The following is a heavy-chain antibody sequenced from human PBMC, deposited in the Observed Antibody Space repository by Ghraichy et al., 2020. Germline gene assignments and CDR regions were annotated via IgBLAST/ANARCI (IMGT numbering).Heavy chain of an antibody. CDR3: ASQTEVDYGMDV. Sequence: SETLSLTCAVYGGSSRGYYWSWIRQPPGEGLEWIGEINHGGITNYNPSLKSRVTISVDASKNQFSLELSSVTAADTAVYFCASQTEVDYGMDVWGQGTMVTVSS. V-gene: IGHV4-34*01. CDR2: INHGGIT. J-gene: IGHJ6*02. D-gene: IGHD2-21*02. CDR1: GGSSRGYY.